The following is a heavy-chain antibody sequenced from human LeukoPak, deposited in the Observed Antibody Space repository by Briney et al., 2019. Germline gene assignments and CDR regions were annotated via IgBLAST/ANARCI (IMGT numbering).Heavy chain of an antibody. CDR1: GYTLTELS. J-gene: IGHJ5*02. CDR2: IIPIFGTA. Sequence: SVKVSCKVSGYTLTELSMHWVRQAPGQGLEWMGGIIPIFGTANYAQKFQGRVTITADESTSTAYMELSSLRSEDTAVYYCARGGIAVAGTFDPWGQGTLVTVSS. V-gene: IGHV1-69*13. CDR3: ARGGIAVAGTFDP. D-gene: IGHD6-19*01.